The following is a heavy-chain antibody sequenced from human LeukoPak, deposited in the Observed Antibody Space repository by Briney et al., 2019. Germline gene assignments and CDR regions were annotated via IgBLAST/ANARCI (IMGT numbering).Heavy chain of an antibody. CDR1: GDSVTTYY. V-gene: IGHV4-59*02. Sequence: SETLSLTCTVSGDSVTTYYWSWIRQPPGKGLEWLGYVYYSGSATYNPSLKSRVTISVDTSKNQSSLRLSSVTAADTAVYYCARDGSNWSNDYYHGVDVWGQGTTVTVSS. CDR2: VYYSGSA. J-gene: IGHJ6*02. D-gene: IGHD4-11*01. CDR3: ARDGSNWSNDYYHGVDV.